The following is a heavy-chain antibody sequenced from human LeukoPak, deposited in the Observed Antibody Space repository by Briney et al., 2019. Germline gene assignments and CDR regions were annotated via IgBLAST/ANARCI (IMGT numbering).Heavy chain of an antibody. CDR2: IYTSGST. Sequence: PSETLSLTCTVSGGSISSGSYYWSWIRQPAGKGLEWIGRIYTSGSTNYNPSLKSRVTISVDTSKNQFSLKLSSVTAADTAVYYCAREGSGSYYHTSKWFDPWGQGTLVTVSS. CDR3: AREGSGSYYHTSKWFDP. D-gene: IGHD3-10*01. J-gene: IGHJ5*02. CDR1: GGSISSGSYY. V-gene: IGHV4-61*02.